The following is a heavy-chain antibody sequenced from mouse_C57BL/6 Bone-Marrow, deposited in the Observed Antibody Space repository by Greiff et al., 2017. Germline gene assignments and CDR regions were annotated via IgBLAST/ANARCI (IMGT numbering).Heavy chain of an antibody. CDR3: ARLVGRYYFDY. Sequence: VQLQQPGAELVRPGSSVKLSCKASGYTFTSYWMDWVKQRPGQGLEWIGNIYPSDSETHYNQKFKDKATLTVDKSSSTAYMQLSSLTSEDSAVYYCARLVGRYYFDYWGQGTTLTVSS. CDR1: GYTFTSYW. D-gene: IGHD1-1*02. CDR2: IYPSDSET. J-gene: IGHJ2*01. V-gene: IGHV1-61*01.